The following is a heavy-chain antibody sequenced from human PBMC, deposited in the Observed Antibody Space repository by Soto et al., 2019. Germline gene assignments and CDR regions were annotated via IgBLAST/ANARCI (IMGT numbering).Heavy chain of an antibody. D-gene: IGHD3-22*01. CDR2: ISYDGSNK. V-gene: IGHV3-30*18. CDR1: GFTFSSYG. J-gene: IGHJ6*02. CDR3: AKDRRLYYYDSSGYPDNYGMDV. Sequence: LRLSCAASGFTFSSYGMHWVRQAPGKGLEWVAVISYDGSNKYYADSVKGRFTISRDNSKNTLYLQMNSLRAEDTAVYYCAKDRRLYYYDSSGYPDNYGMDVWGQGTTVTVSS.